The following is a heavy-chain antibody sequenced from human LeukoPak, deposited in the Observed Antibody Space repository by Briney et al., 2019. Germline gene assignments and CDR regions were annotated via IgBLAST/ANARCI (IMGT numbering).Heavy chain of an antibody. J-gene: IGHJ4*02. D-gene: IGHD6-19*01. CDR1: GFTFSSYS. CDR3: ARDLLGGWGGY. Sequence: PGGSLRLSCAASGFTFSSYSMNWVRQAPGKGLEWVSSISSSSSYIYYADSGKGRFTISRDNAKNSLYLQMNSLRAEDTAVYYCARDLLGGWGGYWGQGTLVTVSS. V-gene: IGHV3-21*01. CDR2: ISSSSSYI.